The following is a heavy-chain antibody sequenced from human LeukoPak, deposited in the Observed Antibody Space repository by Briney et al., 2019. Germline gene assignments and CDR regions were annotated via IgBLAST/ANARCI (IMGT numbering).Heavy chain of an antibody. Sequence: GASVKVSCKASGYTFTSYGLSWVRQAPGQGLEWMGWISAYNGNTNYAQKLQGRVTMTTDTSTSTAYMELRSLRSDDTAVYYCARESGIVGAQSDAFDIWGQGTMVTVSS. CDR3: ARESGIVGAQSDAFDI. CDR1: GYTFTSYG. V-gene: IGHV1-18*01. D-gene: IGHD1-26*01. CDR2: ISAYNGNT. J-gene: IGHJ3*02.